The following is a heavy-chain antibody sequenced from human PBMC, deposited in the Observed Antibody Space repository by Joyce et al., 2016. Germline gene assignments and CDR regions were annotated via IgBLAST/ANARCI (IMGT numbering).Heavy chain of an antibody. V-gene: IGHV3-48*01. CDR3: ARATSYYFYYYMDV. CDR1: GFTFNTYG. CDR2: ISRSSNTI. J-gene: IGHJ6*03. Sequence: EVQLVESGGGLVQPGGPLRLSCAATGFTFNTYGMNWARQAPGKGMAWVAYISRSSNTICYVDSVKGRFTISRDNAKNSLYLQMNSLRAEDTAVYFCARATSYYFYYYMDVWGKGTTVTVSS.